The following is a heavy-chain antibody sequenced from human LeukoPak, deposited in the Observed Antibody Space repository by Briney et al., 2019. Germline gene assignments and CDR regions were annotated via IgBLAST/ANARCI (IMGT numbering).Heavy chain of an antibody. CDR2: ISSSGSTI. J-gene: IGHJ1*01. CDR1: GFTFSDYY. CDR3: ASHLRDFWSGSEYFQH. D-gene: IGHD3-3*01. V-gene: IGHV3-11*04. Sequence: GGSLRLSCAASGFTFSDYYMSWIRQAPGKGLEWVSYISSSGSTIYYADSVKGRFTISRDNAKNSLYLQMNSLRAEDTAVYYCASHLRDFWSGSEYFQHWGQGTLVTVSS.